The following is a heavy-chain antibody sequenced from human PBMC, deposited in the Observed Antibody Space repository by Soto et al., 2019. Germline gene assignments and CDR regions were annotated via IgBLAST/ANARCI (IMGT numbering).Heavy chain of an antibody. J-gene: IGHJ4*02. V-gene: IGHV3-23*01. Sequence: GGSLRLSCAASGFTFSSYAMSWVRQAPGKGLEWVSAISGSGGSTYYADSVKGRFTISRDNSKNTLYLQMNSLRAEDTAVYYCAKDHLLVGSGWYGFNYWGQGTLVTVSS. CDR2: ISGSGGST. D-gene: IGHD6-19*01. CDR1: GFTFSSYA. CDR3: AKDHLLVGSGWYGFNY.